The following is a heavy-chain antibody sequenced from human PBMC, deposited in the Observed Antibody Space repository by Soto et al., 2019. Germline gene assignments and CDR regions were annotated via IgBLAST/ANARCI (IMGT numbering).Heavy chain of an antibody. Sequence: QVQLQESGPGLVKPSDTLSLTCAVSGYSISSSNWWGWIRQPPGKGLEWMGYIYYSGTTYYNPSLKSRVTISVDTSKNHFSLKLTAVTAVDPAVYYCARTELQSTIDYWGQGTLVTVSS. CDR3: ARTELQSTIDY. CDR1: GYSISSSNW. D-gene: IGHD1-26*01. CDR2: IYYSGTT. J-gene: IGHJ4*02. V-gene: IGHV4-28*01.